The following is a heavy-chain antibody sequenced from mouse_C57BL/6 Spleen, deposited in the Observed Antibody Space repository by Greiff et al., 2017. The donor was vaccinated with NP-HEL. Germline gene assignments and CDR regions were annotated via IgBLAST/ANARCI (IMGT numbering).Heavy chain of an antibody. D-gene: IGHD2-3*01. J-gene: IGHJ2*01. V-gene: IGHV1-4*01. CDR3: ARSGLLRYYFDY. Sequence: QVQLQQSGADLARPGASVKISCKASGYTFTSYTMHWVKQRPGQGLEWIGYINPSSGYTKYNQKFKDKATLTADKTSSTAYMQQSSLTSEDSAVYYCARSGLLRYYFDYWGQGTTLTVSS. CDR2: INPSSGYT. CDR1: GYTFTSYT.